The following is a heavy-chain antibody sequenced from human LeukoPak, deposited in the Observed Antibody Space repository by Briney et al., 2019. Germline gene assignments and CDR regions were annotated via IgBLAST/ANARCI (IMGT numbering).Heavy chain of an antibody. CDR1: GYTLTELS. Sequence: ASVKVSCKVSGYTLTELSMHWVRQAPGKGLEWMGGFDPEDGETIYAQKFQGRVTMTTDTSTSTAYMELRSLRSDDTAVYYCATVAGMHWGTNPLWGQGTLVTVSS. V-gene: IGHV1-24*01. J-gene: IGHJ4*02. D-gene: IGHD6-19*01. CDR3: ATVAGMHWGTNPL. CDR2: FDPEDGET.